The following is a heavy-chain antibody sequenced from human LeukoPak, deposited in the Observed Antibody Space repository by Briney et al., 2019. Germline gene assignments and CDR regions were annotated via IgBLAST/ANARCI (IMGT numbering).Heavy chain of an antibody. D-gene: IGHD2-15*01. Sequence: SETLSLTCIVSGGSVGSNSYYWGWIRQPAGKGLEWIGRIYTSGSTNYNPSLKSRVTMSVDTSKNQFSLKLSSVIAADTAVYYCARGPSLRYCSGGSCYRWHWFDPWGQGTLVTVSS. CDR1: GGSVGSNSYY. V-gene: IGHV4-61*02. J-gene: IGHJ5*02. CDR3: ARGPSLRYCSGGSCYRWHWFDP. CDR2: IYTSGST.